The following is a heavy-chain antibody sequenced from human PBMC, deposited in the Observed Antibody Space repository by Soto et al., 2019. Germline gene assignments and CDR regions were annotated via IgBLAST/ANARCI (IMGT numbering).Heavy chain of an antibody. V-gene: IGHV3-30*04. Sequence: GGSLRLSCAACGFTFSSYAMHWVRQGPGEGLGWVAVIAYDGSNKYYATSVKGRFTISRDNSKNTLYLQMNSLRAEDTAVYYCAKGGLRDVYTAMVHLDYWGQGTLVTVYS. CDR3: AKGGLRDVYTAMVHLDY. D-gene: IGHD5-18*01. J-gene: IGHJ4*02. CDR2: IAYDGSNK. CDR1: GFTFSSYA.